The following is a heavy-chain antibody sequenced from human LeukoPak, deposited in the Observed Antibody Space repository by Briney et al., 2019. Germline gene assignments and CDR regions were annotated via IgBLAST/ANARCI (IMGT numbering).Heavy chain of an antibody. D-gene: IGHD1-26*01. CDR3: AKDQIVGATETTPFDY. CDR2: ISGSGGST. CDR1: GFTFSSHA. J-gene: IGHJ4*02. Sequence: GGSLRLSCAASGFTFSSHAMSWVRQAPGKGLEWVSAISGSGGSTYYADSVKGRFTISRDNSKNTLYLQMNSLRAEDTAVYYCAKDQIVGATETTPFDYWGQGTLVTVSS. V-gene: IGHV3-23*01.